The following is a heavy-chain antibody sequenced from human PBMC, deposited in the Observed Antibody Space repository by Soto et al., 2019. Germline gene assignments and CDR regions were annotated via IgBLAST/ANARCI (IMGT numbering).Heavy chain of an antibody. CDR1: GYTFTGYY. D-gene: IGHD6-6*01. V-gene: IGHV1-2*04. CDR3: ARAVEYSSSSSPYYGMDV. CDR2: INPNSGGT. Sequence: QVQLVQSGAEVKKPGASVKVSCKASGYTFTGYYMHWVRQAPGQGLEWMGWINPNSGGTNYAQKFQVWVTMTRDTSISTAYMELSRLRSDDTAVYYCARAVEYSSSSSPYYGMDVWGQGTTVTVSS. J-gene: IGHJ6*02.